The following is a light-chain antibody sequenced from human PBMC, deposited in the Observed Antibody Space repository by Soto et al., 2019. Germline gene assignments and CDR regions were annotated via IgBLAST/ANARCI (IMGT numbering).Light chain of an antibody. CDR1: HGIGND. CDR3: LQNYNYPRT. Sequence: AIPMTQSPSSLSASVGDRVTITCRASHGIGNDLAWYQQKPGKAPKLLIYAASSLQGGVPSRFSGSGSGTDFTLTISSLQPEDFPTYYCLQNYNYPRTFGQGTKVEAK. V-gene: IGKV1-6*01. CDR2: AAS. J-gene: IGKJ1*01.